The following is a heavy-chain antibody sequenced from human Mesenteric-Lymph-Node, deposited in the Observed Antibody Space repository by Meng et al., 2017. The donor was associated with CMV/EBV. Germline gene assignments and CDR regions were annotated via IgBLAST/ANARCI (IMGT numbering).Heavy chain of an antibody. CDR1: GGSINNFY. Sequence: LTCTVSGGSINNFYWSWVRQLPGQGLQWIGYIYYNGTTNYNPSLKSRLTIALDSSKNQVSLRLSSVTAADTALYHCARHLRLGYWGPWGPGTLVTVSS. D-gene: IGHD2-2*03. J-gene: IGHJ5*02. CDR2: IYYNGTT. V-gene: IGHV4-59*08. CDR3: ARHLRLGYWGP.